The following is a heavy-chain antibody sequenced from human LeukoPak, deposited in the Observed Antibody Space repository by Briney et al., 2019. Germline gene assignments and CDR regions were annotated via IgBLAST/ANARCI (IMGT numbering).Heavy chain of an antibody. CDR3: ARHGNVFVVGGMDV. J-gene: IGHJ6*02. CDR2: IYYSGST. Sequence: PSETLSLTCTVSGGSISSYYWSWIRQPPGKGLEWIGYIYYSGSTNYNPSLKRRVTISVETSKNQFSLKLSSVTAADTAVYYCARHGNVFVVGGMDVWGQGTTVTVSS. V-gene: IGHV4-59*08. D-gene: IGHD4-23*01. CDR1: GGSISSYY.